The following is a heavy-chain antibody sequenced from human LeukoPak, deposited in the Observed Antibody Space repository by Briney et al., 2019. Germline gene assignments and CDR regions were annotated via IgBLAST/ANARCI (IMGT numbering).Heavy chain of an antibody. CDR2: ISSSSSYI. J-gene: IGHJ4*02. Sequence: GGSLRLSCAASGFTFSSYSMNWVRQAPGKGLEWVSSISSSSSYIYYADSVKGRFTISRDNSKNTLFLQMNSLRDEDTAVYYCTRVYLERLTAGYFDHWSQGTLVTVSP. D-gene: IGHD2-8*01. CDR1: GFTFSSYS. V-gene: IGHV3-21*01. CDR3: TRVYLERLTAGYFDH.